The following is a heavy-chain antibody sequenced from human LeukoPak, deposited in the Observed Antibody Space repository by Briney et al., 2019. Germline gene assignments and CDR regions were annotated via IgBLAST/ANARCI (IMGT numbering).Heavy chain of an antibody. CDR2: ISSGSNYI. V-gene: IGHV3-21*01. CDR1: GFTFSSDT. Sequence: PGGCLRLFCAASGFTFSSDTMNWVRHDPGKGLEWVSSISSGSNYIYYADSLKGRFTTSRDNARNSLYLQMNSLRAEDTAVYYCAREAYCGGGSCYYFDYWGLGTLVTVSS. CDR3: AREAYCGGGSCYYFDY. D-gene: IGHD2-15*01. J-gene: IGHJ4*02.